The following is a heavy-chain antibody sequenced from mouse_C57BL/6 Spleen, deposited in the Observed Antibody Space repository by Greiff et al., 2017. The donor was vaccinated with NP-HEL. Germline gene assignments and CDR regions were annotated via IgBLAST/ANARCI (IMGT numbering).Heavy chain of an antibody. CDR1: GYTFTSYW. D-gene: IGHD4-1*02. J-gene: IGHJ3*01. CDR2: IHPSDSAT. Sequence: VQLQQPGAELVKPGASVQVSCKASGYTFTSYWMHWVKPRPGQGLEWIGRIHPSDSATNYNQKFKGRATLTVDKSSSTAYMQLSSLTSEDSAVYYCAPNWDWFAYWGQGTLVTVSA. V-gene: IGHV1-74*01. CDR3: APNWDWFAY.